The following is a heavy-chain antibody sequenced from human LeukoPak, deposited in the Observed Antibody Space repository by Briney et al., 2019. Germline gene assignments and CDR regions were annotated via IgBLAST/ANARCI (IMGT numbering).Heavy chain of an antibody. CDR1: GGSFSGYY. CDR3: ARGLSAIVY. V-gene: IGHV4-34*01. CDR2: INHSGST. Sequence: SETLSLTCAVYGGSFSGYYWSWIRQPPGKGLERIGEINHSGSTNYNPSLKSRVTISVDTSKNQFSLKLSSVTAADRAVYYCARGLSAIVYWGQGTLVTVSS. D-gene: IGHD2-15*01. J-gene: IGHJ4*02.